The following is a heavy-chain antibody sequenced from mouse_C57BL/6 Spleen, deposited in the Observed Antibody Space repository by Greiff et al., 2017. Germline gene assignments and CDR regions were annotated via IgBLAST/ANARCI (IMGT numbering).Heavy chain of an antibody. V-gene: IGHV1-69*01. D-gene: IGHD1-1*01. Sequence: QVQLQQPGAELVMPGASVKLSCKASGYTFTSYWMHWVKQRPGQGLEWIGEIDPSDSYTNYNQKFKGKSTLTVDKSSSTAYMQLSSLTSEDSAVYYCARPYYGSSYYAMDDWGKGTTVTVSS. CDR3: ARPYYGSSYYAMDD. J-gene: IGHJ4*01. CDR2: IDPSDSYT. CDR1: GYTFTSYW.